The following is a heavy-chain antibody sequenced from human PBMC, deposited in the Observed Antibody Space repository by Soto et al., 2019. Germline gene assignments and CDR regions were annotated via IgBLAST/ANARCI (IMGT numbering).Heavy chain of an antibody. CDR2: IYSGGST. Sequence: GGSLRLSCAASGLTVSSNYMSWVRQAPGKGLEWVSVIYSGGSTYYADSVKGRFTIARDNSKNTLYLQRNSLRAEDTAVYYCARGGSYFPYGMDVWGQGTTVTVSS. CDR3: ARGGSYFPYGMDV. CDR1: GLTVSSNY. V-gene: IGHV3-53*01. D-gene: IGHD1-26*01. J-gene: IGHJ6*02.